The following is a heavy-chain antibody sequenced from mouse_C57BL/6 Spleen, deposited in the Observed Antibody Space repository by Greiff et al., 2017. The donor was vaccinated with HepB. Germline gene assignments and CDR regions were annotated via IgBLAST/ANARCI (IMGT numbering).Heavy chain of an antibody. CDR3: ARDADYGSSWFAY. V-gene: IGHV7-1*01. CDR2: SRNKANDYTT. CDR1: GFTFSDFY. D-gene: IGHD1-1*01. Sequence: EVKVVESGGGLVQSGRSLRLSCATSGFTFSDFYMEWVRQAPGKGLEWIAASRNKANDYTTEYSASVKGRFIVSRDTSQSILYLQMNALRAEDTAIYYCARDADYGSSWFAYWGQGTLVTVSA. J-gene: IGHJ3*01.